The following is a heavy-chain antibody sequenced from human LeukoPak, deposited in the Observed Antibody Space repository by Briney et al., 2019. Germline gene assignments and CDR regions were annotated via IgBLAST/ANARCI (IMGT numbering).Heavy chain of an antibody. Sequence: GGSLRLSCAASGFTFINYGMHWVRQAPGKGLDWVAVIWYDGSYKYYADSVKGRFTISRDNSKNTLHLQMNSLRAEDTAIYYCAKVVQYTASTGTGLDYWGQGTLVTVSS. CDR2: IWYDGSYK. D-gene: IGHD6-13*01. CDR3: AKVVQYTASTGTGLDY. CDR1: GFTFINYG. V-gene: IGHV3-33*06. J-gene: IGHJ4*02.